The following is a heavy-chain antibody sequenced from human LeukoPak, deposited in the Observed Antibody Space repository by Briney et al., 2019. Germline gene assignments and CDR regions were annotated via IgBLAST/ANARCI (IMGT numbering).Heavy chain of an antibody. Sequence: SCKASGYTFTGYYMHWVRQAPGKGLEWVSYISSSGITIYYADSVKGRFTISRDNAKNSLYLQMNSLRAEDTALYYCASAYYYDSSGQRADFDYWGQGTLVTVSS. CDR3: ASAYYYDSSGQRADFDY. CDR1: GYTFTGYY. D-gene: IGHD3-22*01. J-gene: IGHJ4*02. CDR2: ISSSGITI. V-gene: IGHV3-48*03.